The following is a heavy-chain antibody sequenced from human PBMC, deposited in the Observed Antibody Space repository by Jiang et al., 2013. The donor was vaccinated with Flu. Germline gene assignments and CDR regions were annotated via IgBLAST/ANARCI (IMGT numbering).Heavy chain of an antibody. Sequence: SGAEVKKPGASVKVSCKASGYTFTSYGISWVRQAPGQGLEWMGWISAYNGNTNYAQKLQGRVTMTTDTSTSTAYMELRSLRSDDTAVYYCARDRQEALLWFREEAFDIWGQGTMVTVSS. CDR2: ISAYNGNT. V-gene: IGHV1-18*01. CDR3: ARDRQEALLWFREEAFDI. J-gene: IGHJ3*02. D-gene: IGHD3-10*01. CDR1: GYTFTSYG.